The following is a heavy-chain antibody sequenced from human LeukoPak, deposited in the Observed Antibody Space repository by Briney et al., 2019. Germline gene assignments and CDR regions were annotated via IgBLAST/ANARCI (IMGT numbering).Heavy chain of an antibody. CDR3: AREYGSGWYDY. V-gene: IGHV3-21*01. CDR1: GFTFSSYI. J-gene: IGHJ4*02. Sequence: GRSLRLSCAASGFTFSSYIMNWVRQAPGKGLEWVSSISSSSSYIYYAESVKGRFTISRDNAKNSLYLQMNSLTAEDTAVYYCAREYGSGWYDYWGQGTLVTVSS. D-gene: IGHD6-19*01. CDR2: ISSSSSYI.